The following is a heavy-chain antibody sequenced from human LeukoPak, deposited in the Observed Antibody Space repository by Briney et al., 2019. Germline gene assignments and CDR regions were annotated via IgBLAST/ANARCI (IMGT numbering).Heavy chain of an antibody. Sequence: ASVKVSYKASGYTFTGYYMHWVRQAPGQGLGWMGWVNPNSGGTNYAQKFQGRVTMTRDTSISTAYMELSRLRSDDTAVYYCARVRGYDSSGYLPPFLDYWGQGTLVTVSS. CDR3: ARVRGYDSSGYLPPFLDY. D-gene: IGHD3-22*01. CDR2: VNPNSGGT. V-gene: IGHV1-2*02. J-gene: IGHJ4*02. CDR1: GYTFTGYY.